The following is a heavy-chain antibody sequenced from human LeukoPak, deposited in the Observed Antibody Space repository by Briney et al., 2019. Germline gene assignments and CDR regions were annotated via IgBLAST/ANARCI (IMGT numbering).Heavy chain of an antibody. D-gene: IGHD3-16*01. Sequence: PSDTLSLTCTVSGGSMSGYYWSWIRQPPGKGLEWIGYIYYSGNTNYNPSLKSRVTISVDTSKNQFSLKLSSVTAADTAVYYCARLYYDYVWGSYYFDYWGQGTLVTVSS. CDR3: ARLYYDYVWGSYYFDY. CDR2: IYYSGNT. V-gene: IGHV4-59*08. CDR1: GGSMSGYY. J-gene: IGHJ4*02.